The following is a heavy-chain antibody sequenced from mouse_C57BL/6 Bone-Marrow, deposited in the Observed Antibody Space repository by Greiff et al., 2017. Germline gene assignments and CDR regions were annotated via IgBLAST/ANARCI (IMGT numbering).Heavy chain of an antibody. Sequence: VQLQQPGAELVKPGASVKMSCKASGYPFTRYWITWVKQRPGQGLEWIGDIYPGSGSTNYNEKFKSKATLTVDTSSSTAYMQLSSLTSEDSAVYYCARPYYSNYWYFDVWGTGTTVTVSS. CDR2: IYPGSGST. V-gene: IGHV1-55*01. D-gene: IGHD2-5*01. CDR3: ARPYYSNYWYFDV. CDR1: GYPFTRYW. J-gene: IGHJ1*03.